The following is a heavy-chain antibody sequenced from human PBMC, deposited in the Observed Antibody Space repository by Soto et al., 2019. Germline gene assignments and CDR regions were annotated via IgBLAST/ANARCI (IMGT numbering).Heavy chain of an antibody. J-gene: IGHJ5*02. V-gene: IGHV4-59*01. CDR3: PRASDYFHWPFNPLDP. CDR1: SDSISSSY. Sequence: SETLSLTCTVSSDSISSSYCSWIRQQPGKGLEWIGYIYFTGTPNYTPSLKRRVPISVDMSKSHFSLKLNSVSAADPAVYYCPRASDYFHWPFNPLDPWGQGTLVTASS. CDR2: IYFTGTP. D-gene: IGHD3-9*01.